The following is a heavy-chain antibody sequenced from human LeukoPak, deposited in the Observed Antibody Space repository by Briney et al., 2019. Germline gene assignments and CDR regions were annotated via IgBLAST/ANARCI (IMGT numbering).Heavy chain of an antibody. CDR2: ISGSGGST. CDR3: VRGGYYYGSGSYYIFDY. V-gene: IGHV3-23*01. Sequence: PGGSLRLSCAASGFTFSSYAMSWVRQAPGKGLEWVSAISGSGGSTYYADSVKGRFTISRDNAKNTLYLQMNSLRAEDTAVYYCVRGGYYYGSGSYYIFDYWGQGILVTVSS. J-gene: IGHJ5*01. CDR1: GFTFSSYA. D-gene: IGHD3-10*01.